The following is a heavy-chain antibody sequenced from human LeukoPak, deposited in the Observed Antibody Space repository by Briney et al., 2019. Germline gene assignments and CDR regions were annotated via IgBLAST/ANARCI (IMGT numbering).Heavy chain of an antibody. D-gene: IGHD1-26*01. CDR3: ARVEWELPSPGV. CDR1: SGSISSYY. Sequence: SETLSLTCTVSSGSISSYYRSWIRQPPGKGLEWIGYIYYTGSTNYNPSLKSRVTISVDTSKNQVSLKLSSVTAADTAVYYCARVEWELPSPGVWGQGTLVTVSS. CDR2: IYYTGST. V-gene: IGHV4-59*01. J-gene: IGHJ4*02.